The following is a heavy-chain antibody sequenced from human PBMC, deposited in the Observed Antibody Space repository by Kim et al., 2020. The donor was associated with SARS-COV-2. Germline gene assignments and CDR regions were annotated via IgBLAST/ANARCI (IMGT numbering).Heavy chain of an antibody. CDR3: ARVRFGESWYFDL. CDR1: GFTFSSYS. CDR2: ISSSNSTI. V-gene: IGHV3-48*04. D-gene: IGHD3-10*01. J-gene: IGHJ2*01. Sequence: GGSLRLSCAASGFTFSSYSMNWVRQAPGKGLEWVSYISSSNSTIYYADSVKGRFTISRDNAKNSLYLQMNSLRAEDTAVYYCARVRFGESWYFDLWGRGTLVTVSP.